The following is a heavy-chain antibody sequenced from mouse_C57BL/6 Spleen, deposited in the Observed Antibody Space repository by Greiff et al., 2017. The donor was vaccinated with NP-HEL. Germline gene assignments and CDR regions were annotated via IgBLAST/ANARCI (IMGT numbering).Heavy chain of an antibody. CDR2: ILPGSGST. J-gene: IGHJ2*01. CDR1: GYTFTGYW. D-gene: IGHD1-1*01. Sequence: VKLQESGAELMKPGASVKLSCKATGYTFTGYWIEWVKQRPGHGLEWIGEILPGSGSTNYNEKFKGKATFTADTSSNTAYMQLSSLTTEDSAIYYCASPYYYGSSYRYYFDYWGQGTTLTVSS. V-gene: IGHV1-9*01. CDR3: ASPYYYGSSYRYYFDY.